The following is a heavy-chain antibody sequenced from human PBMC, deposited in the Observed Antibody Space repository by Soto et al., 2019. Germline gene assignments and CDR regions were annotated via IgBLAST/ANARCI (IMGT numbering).Heavy chain of an antibody. V-gene: IGHV3-30*18. CDR1: GFTFSSYG. J-gene: IGHJ4*02. D-gene: IGHD6-6*01. Sequence: GGSLRLSCAASGFTFSSYGMHWVRQAPGKGLEWVAVISYDGSNKYYADSVKGRFTISRDNSKNPLYLQMNSLRAEDTAVYYCAKGRDTEYSSSSANFDYWGQGTLVTVSS. CDR3: AKGRDTEYSSSSANFDY. CDR2: ISYDGSNK.